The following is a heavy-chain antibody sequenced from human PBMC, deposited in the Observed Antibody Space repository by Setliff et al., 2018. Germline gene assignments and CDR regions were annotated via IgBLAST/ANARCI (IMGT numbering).Heavy chain of an antibody. CDR2: INTNTGNP. D-gene: IGHD3-10*01. CDR3: ARASRFGTVKWRDDYYMDV. CDR1: GYTFTTYA. Sequence: ASVKVSCKASGYTFTTYAMGWLRQAPAQRLEWMGWINTNTGNPSYAQGFTGRFVFSLDTFVSTAYLQISSLKPDDTAVYYCARASRFGTVKWRDDYYMDVWGKGTTVTVSS. J-gene: IGHJ6*03. V-gene: IGHV7-4-1*02.